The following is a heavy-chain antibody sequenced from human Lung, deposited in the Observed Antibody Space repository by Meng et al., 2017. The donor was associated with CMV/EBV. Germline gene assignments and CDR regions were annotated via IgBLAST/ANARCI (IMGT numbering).Heavy chain of an antibody. J-gene: IGHJ6*02. CDR2: IRHDGSNK. CDR1: GFTFDYYG. V-gene: IGHV3-30*02. CDR3: AKEGSGWYYGVDV. D-gene: IGHD6-19*01. Sequence: GGSLRLSCTASGFTFDYYGMHWVRQPPGKGLEWVAFIRHDGSNKFYRDSVRGRFTISRDNSKNTVYLQMNRLTTDDTAVYYCAKEGSGWYYGVDVWGQGTTVTVSS.